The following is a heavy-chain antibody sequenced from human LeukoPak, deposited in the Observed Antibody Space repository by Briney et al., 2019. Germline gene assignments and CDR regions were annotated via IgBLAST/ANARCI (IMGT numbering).Heavy chain of an antibody. CDR1: VSGLTFNAYG. CDR2: IRSDGSSK. J-gene: IGHJ4*02. Sequence: GESLRLSCVVSVSGLTFNAYGLHWVRQAPGMGLEWVAFIRSDGSSKYYSDSVKGRFTISRDRSINTLFLEMNSLRPEDTAVYYCVTDPPLSTVRFDYWGQGTLVIVSS. V-gene: IGHV3-30*02. D-gene: IGHD2-21*02. CDR3: VTDPPLSTVRFDY.